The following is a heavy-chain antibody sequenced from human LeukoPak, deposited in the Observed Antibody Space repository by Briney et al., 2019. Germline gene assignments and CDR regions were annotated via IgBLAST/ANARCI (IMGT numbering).Heavy chain of an antibody. CDR2: IKQDGSEK. Sequence: GSLRLSCAASGFTFSSYWMSWVRQAPGKGLEWVANIKQDGSEKYYVDSVKGRFTISRDNAKNSLYLQMNSLRAEDTAVYYCAREGGYDFWSGRHLDFDYWGQGTLVTVSS. D-gene: IGHD3-3*01. J-gene: IGHJ4*02. V-gene: IGHV3-7*01. CDR3: AREGGYDFWSGRHLDFDY. CDR1: GFTFSSYW.